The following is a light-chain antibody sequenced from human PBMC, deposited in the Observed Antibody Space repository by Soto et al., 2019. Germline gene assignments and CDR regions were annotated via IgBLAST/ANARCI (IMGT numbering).Light chain of an antibody. J-gene: IGLJ3*02. V-gene: IGLV2-23*01. Sequence: SALTQPASVSGSPGQSITISCTGTSSDIGSYERVSWYQRHPGKAPKLMIYEDYRRPSGISNRFSGSKSGNTASLTISGLQAEDEADYYCCSYAGSDIFAVFGGGTKLTVL. CDR3: CSYAGSDIFAV. CDR1: SSDIGSYER. CDR2: EDY.